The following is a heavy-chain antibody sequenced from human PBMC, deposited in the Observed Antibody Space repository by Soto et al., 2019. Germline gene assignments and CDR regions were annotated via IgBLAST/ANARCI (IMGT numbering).Heavy chain of an antibody. J-gene: IGHJ5*02. CDR3: ARECAYYDFWSGFSWFDP. D-gene: IGHD3-3*01. Sequence: GGSLRLSCAASGFTFSSYWMSWVRQAPGKGLEWVANIKQDGSEKYYVDSVKGRFTISRDNAKNSLYLQMNSLRAEDTAVYYCARECAYYDFWSGFSWFDPWGQGTLVTVSS. CDR2: IKQDGSEK. V-gene: IGHV3-7*01. CDR1: GFTFSSYW.